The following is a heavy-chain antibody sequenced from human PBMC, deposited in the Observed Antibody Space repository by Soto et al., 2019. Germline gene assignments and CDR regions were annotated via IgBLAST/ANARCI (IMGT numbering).Heavy chain of an antibody. CDR1: GYTFSRSG. V-gene: IGHV1-18*01. J-gene: IGHJ6*02. Sequence: QVQLVQSGAEVRKPGASVKVSCKTSGYTFSRSGISWVRQAPGQGLEWMGWISTYNGDANYAQKLQGRVTMTTDTSTSPGFMGLGSLTSGDAAVYYCARSESVPYCYYGLDVWGQGTTVTVSS. CDR2: ISTYNGDA. CDR3: ARSESVPYCYYGLDV. D-gene: IGHD4-17*01.